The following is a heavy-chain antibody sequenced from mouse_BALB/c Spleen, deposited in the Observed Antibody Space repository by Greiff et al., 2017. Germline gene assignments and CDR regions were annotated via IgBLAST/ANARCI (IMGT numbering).Heavy chain of an antibody. CDR1: GYSFTSGYY. CDR2: ISYDGSN. J-gene: IGHJ2*01. V-gene: IGHV3-6*02. CDR3: ARDPRSRGFDY. Sequence: ESGPGLVKPSQSLSLTCSVTGYSFTSGYYWYWIRQFPGNKLEWMGYISYDGSNNYNPSLKNRISITRDTSKNQFFLKLNSVTTEDTATYYCARDPRSRGFDYWGQGTTLTVSS.